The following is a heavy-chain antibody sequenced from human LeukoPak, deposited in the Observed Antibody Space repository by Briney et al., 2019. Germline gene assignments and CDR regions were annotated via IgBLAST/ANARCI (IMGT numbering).Heavy chain of an antibody. CDR1: GGSISSGSYY. CDR2: IYTSGST. J-gene: IGHJ6*03. Sequence: SQTLSLTCTVSGGSISSGSYYWSWIRQPAGKGLEWIGRIYTSGSTNYNPSLKSRVTISVDTSKNRFSLKLSSVTAADTAVYYCARRATFYYYYYMDVWGKGTTVTVSS. V-gene: IGHV4-61*02. D-gene: IGHD3-16*01. CDR3: ARRATFYYYYYMDV.